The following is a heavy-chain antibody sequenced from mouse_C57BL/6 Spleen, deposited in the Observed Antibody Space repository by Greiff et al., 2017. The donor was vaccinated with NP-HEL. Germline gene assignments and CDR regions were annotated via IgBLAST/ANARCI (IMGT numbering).Heavy chain of an antibody. D-gene: IGHD2-5*01. CDR2: IYPGSGNT. J-gene: IGHJ4*01. CDR1: GYTFTDYY. CDR3: ARAQRPAYYSNYHYAMDY. V-gene: IGHV1-84*01. Sequence: VQLQQSGPELVKPGASVKISCKASGYTFTDYYINWVKQRPGQGLEWIGWIYPGSGNTKYNEKFKGKATLTVDTSSSTAYMQLSSLTSEDSAVYFCARAQRPAYYSNYHYAMDYWGQGTSVTVSS.